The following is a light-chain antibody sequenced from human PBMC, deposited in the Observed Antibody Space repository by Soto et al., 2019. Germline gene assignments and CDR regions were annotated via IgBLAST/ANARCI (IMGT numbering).Light chain of an antibody. Sequence: IVMTPSPGTLSVSPGERATLSCRASQNIGNKVGWYQQKPGQAPRLLIYGASTRATGIPVRFSGSGSGTEFTLTITSLQSEDFATYYCQQYNNWPVTFGGGTKVDIK. CDR3: QQYNNWPVT. CDR2: GAS. V-gene: IGKV3-15*01. CDR1: QNIGNK. J-gene: IGKJ4*01.